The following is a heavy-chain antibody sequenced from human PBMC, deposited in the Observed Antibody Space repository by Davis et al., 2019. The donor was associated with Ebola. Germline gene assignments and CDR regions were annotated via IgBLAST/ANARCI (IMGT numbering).Heavy chain of an antibody. V-gene: IGHV1-69*05. CDR1: GGTFSSYT. D-gene: IGHD6-13*01. CDR3: AALDSSSWYGRLWDY. J-gene: IGHJ4*02. CDR2: IIPIFGTA. Sequence: SVKVSCKASGGTFSSYTISWVRQAPGQGLEWMGGIIPIFGTANYAQKLQGRVTMTRDTSTSTVYMELSSLRSEDTAVHYCAALDSSSWYGRLWDYWGQGTLVTVSS.